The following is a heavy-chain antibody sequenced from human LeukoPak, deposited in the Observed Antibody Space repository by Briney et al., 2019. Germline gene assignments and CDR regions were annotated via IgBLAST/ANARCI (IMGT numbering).Heavy chain of an antibody. CDR2: ISGRGDST. CDR1: GFTFSSYA. Sequence: GGSLRLSCAASGFTFSSYAMSWARQAPGKGLEWVSGISGRGDSTHYAESVKGRFTISRDNSKNTLYLQMNSLRAEDTAVYYCARALNGYCSAGSCNGDYWGQGTLVTVSS. D-gene: IGHD2-15*01. J-gene: IGHJ4*02. V-gene: IGHV3-23*01. CDR3: ARALNGYCSAGSCNGDY.